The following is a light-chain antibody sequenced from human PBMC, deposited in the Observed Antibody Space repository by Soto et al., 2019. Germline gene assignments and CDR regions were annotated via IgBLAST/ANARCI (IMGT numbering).Light chain of an antibody. V-gene: IGKV3-11*01. CDR2: QTS. J-gene: IGKJ1*01. CDR1: QYINTR. Sequence: EIVLTQSPATLSSFPGDRVTLSCRAGQYINTRLAWYQHRPGQAPRLLIYQTSIRAAGIPARFSASGSGTDFTLTISDVQPEDFALYYCHQSQSWPRTFGQGTKVDIK. CDR3: HQSQSWPRT.